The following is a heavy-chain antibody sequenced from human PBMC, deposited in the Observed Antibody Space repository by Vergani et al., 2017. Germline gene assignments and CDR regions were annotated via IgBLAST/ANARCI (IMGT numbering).Heavy chain of an antibody. CDR3: ARDEGEVYALYFFDC. Sequence: EVQLVESGGGLVQPGGSLRLSCAASGFTFSSYWMTWVRQAPGKGLEWVANINQDGSEKYYVDSVKGRFTISRDNAKTSLYLQMNSRRAEDTAVDYCARDEGEVYALYFFDCWGQGTLVTVSS. CDR2: INQDGSEK. V-gene: IGHV3-7*03. J-gene: IGHJ4*02. D-gene: IGHD2-8*01. CDR1: GFTFSSYW.